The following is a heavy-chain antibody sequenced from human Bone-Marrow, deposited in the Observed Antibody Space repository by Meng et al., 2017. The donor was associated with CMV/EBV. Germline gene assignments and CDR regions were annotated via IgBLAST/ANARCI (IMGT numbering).Heavy chain of an antibody. J-gene: IGHJ4*02. CDR1: GDSINSGDYY. V-gene: IGHV4-30-4*08. CDR2: IYYSGST. CDR3: AKLSGSGTTSSGYHYAFDS. D-gene: IGHD3-22*01. Sequence: GRLKDSGPGLGKPSQTLSLTGSVSGDSINSGDYYWSWIRQPPGKGLEWIGYIYYSGSTYYNPSLESRLTISVDTSKNQFSLNLSSVTAADTAVYFCAKLSGSGTTSSGYHYAFDSWGQGTLVTVSS.